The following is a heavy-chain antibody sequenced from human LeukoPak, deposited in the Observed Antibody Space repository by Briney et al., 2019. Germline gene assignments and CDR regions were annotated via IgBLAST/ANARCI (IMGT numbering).Heavy chain of an antibody. CDR2: IRPYSGGT. Sequence: ASVKVSCKASGFTFSGYYMHWVRQAPGQGLEWMAWIRPYSGGTNYVQKFQGRVTVTRDTSISTDYMEISGLTSGDTALYYCAREPSGSGGYDYWGQGTLVTVSS. V-gene: IGHV1-2*02. D-gene: IGHD3-10*01. CDR3: AREPSGSGGYDY. J-gene: IGHJ4*02. CDR1: GFTFSGYY.